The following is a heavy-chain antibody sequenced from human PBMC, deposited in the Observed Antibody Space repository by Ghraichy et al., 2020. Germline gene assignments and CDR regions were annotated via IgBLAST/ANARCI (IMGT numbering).Heavy chain of an antibody. V-gene: IGHV4-59*01. D-gene: IGHD3-10*01. CDR1: GGSISSYY. CDR3: AGVITMVRGVSYSNWFDP. Sequence: ETLSLTCTVSGGSISSYYWSWIRQPPGKGLEWIGHIYYSGSTNYNPSLKSRVTISVDTSKNQFSLKLSSVTAADTAVYYCAGVITMVRGVSYSNWFDPWGQGTLVTVSS. J-gene: IGHJ5*02. CDR2: IYYSGST.